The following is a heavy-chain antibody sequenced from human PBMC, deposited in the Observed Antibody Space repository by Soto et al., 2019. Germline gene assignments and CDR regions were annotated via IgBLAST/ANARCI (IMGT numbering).Heavy chain of an antibody. V-gene: IGHV3-30*18. CDR1: GFTFSSYG. CDR3: AKGDRVVPAAIDY. D-gene: IGHD2-2*01. Sequence: GGSLRLSCAASGFTFSSYGMHWVRQAPGKGLEWVAVISYDGSNKYYADSVKGRFTISRDNSKNTLYLQMNSLRAEDTAVYYCAKGDRVVPAAIDYWGQGTLVTVSS. J-gene: IGHJ4*02. CDR2: ISYDGSNK.